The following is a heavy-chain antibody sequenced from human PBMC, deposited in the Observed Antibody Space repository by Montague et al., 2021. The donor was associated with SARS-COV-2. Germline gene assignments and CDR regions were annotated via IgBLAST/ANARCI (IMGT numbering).Heavy chain of an antibody. V-gene: IGHV6-1*01. CDR2: SHHRPKWYN. D-gene: IGHD1-1*01. Sequence: CAISGDSDGIKGARRSSDRHSSSRGFLRQLMSHHRPKWYNDYAVSVRGRVTINPDTSKNQFSLQLNSVTPEDTAIYYCTSGREGNYNVMDVWGQGTTVTVSS. CDR1: GDSDGIKGAR. CDR3: TSGREGNYNVMDV. J-gene: IGHJ6*02.